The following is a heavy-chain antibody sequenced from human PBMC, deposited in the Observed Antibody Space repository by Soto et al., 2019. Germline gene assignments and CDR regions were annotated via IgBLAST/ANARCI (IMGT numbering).Heavy chain of an antibody. CDR2: ISYDGSNK. V-gene: IGHV3-30*03. J-gene: IGHJ1*01. CDR1: GFTFSSYG. D-gene: IGHD2-15*01. CDR3: AIDRARYCSGGSCYSLYFQH. Sequence: GGSLRLSCAASGFTFSSYGMHWVRQAPGKGLEWVAVISYDGSNKYYADSVKGRFTISRDNSQNTLYLQMNSLRAEDTAVYYCAIDRARYCSGGSCYSLYFQHLGQGTLVTVSS.